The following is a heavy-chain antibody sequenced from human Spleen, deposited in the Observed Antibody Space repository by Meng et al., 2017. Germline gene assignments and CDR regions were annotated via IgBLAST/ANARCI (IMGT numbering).Heavy chain of an antibody. CDR2: INTDGSTT. CDR1: GFTFSGHW. J-gene: IGHJ5*02. D-gene: IGHD4-17*01. CDR3: ARDRTTVTTFLGVLNWFDP. Sequence: GESLKISCAASGFTFSGHWMHWVRQAPGKGLVWVSRINTDGSTTTYADSVKGRFTISRDNAKNSLYLQMNSLRAEDTAVYYCARDRTTVTTFLGVLNWFDPWGQGTLVTVSS. V-gene: IGHV3-74*01.